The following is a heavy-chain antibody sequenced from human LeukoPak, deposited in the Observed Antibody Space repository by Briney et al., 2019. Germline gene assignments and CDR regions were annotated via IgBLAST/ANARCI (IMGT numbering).Heavy chain of an antibody. V-gene: IGHV3-23*01. D-gene: IGHD3-22*01. J-gene: IGHJ4*02. CDR3: AKVPDSSGYYSCFEY. CDR1: GFXFSSYA. Sequence: GGSLRLSCAASGFXFSSYAMSWVRQAPGKGREWVSGISGSGGRTYYADSVKGRFTISRDNSKNTLYLQMNSLRAEDTAVYYCAKVPDSSGYYSCFEYWGQGALVTVSS. CDR2: ISGSGGRT.